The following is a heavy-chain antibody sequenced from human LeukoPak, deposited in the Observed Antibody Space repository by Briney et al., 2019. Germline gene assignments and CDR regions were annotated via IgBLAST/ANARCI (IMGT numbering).Heavy chain of an antibody. CDR3: ARDPLNYDSSGYIRYYFDY. J-gene: IGHJ4*02. D-gene: IGHD3-22*01. CDR1: GFTFSDYG. V-gene: IGHV3-33*01. CDR2: IWYDGSNK. Sequence: SLRLSCAASGFTFSDYGMHWVRQAPAKGLEWVAVIWYDGSNKYYADSVKGRFTISRDNSKNTLYLQVNSLRAEDTAVYYCARDPLNYDSSGYIRYYFDYWGQGTLVPVSS.